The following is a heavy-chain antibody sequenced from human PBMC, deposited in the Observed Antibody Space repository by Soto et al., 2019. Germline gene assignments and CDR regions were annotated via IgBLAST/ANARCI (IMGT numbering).Heavy chain of an antibody. J-gene: IGHJ4*02. Sequence: GGSLRLSCAVSGIPFSTYPMNWVRQAPGKGLEWVSYISSNGDTIDYADSVKGRFTISRDNCKNSLYLQMNGLRDDDSAVYYCSSDLGYGLGSNCCYFDYWGQGTLVTVSS. V-gene: IGHV3-48*02. CDR2: ISSNGDTI. CDR3: SSDLGYGLGSNCCYFDY. D-gene: IGHD3-10*01. CDR1: GIPFSTYP.